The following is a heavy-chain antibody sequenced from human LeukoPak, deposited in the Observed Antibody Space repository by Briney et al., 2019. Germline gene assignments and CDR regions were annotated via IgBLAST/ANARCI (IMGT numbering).Heavy chain of an antibody. V-gene: IGHV4-34*01. Sequence: SETLSLTCAVYGGSFSGYYWSWIRQPPGKGLEWIGEINHSGSTNYNPSLKSRVTISVDTSKNQFSLKLSSVTAADAAVYYCARVVGQWLVRFDYWGQGTLVTVSS. CDR2: INHSGST. CDR1: GGSFSGYY. D-gene: IGHD6-19*01. CDR3: ARVVGQWLVRFDY. J-gene: IGHJ4*02.